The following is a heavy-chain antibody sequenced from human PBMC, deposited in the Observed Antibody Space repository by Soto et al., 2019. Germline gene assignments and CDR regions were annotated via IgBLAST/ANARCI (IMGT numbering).Heavy chain of an antibody. V-gene: IGHV3-30*18. J-gene: IGHJ4*02. CDR1: GFTFSSYG. Sequence: LRLSCAASGFTFSSYGMHWVRQAPGKGLEWVAVISYDGSNKCYADSVKGRFTISRDNSKNTLYLQMNSLRAEDTAVYYCAKDLGGGPLESWGQGTLVTVSS. D-gene: IGHD3-16*01. CDR3: AKDLGGGPLES. CDR2: ISYDGSNK.